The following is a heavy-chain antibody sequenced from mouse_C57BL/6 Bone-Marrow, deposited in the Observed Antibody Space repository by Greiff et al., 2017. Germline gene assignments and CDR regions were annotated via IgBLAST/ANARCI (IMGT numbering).Heavy chain of an antibody. CDR2: INPSSGYT. CDR1: GYTFTSYT. V-gene: IGHV1-4*01. J-gene: IGHJ2*01. CDR3: AQRGYFDD. Sequence: VQLQQSGAELARPGASVTMSCTASGYTFTSYTMHWVIQRPGQGLEWIGYINPSSGYTKYNQKFKDKATLTAEKSSSTAYMQLSSLTSEDSAVDYCAQRGYFDDWGQGTTLTVSS.